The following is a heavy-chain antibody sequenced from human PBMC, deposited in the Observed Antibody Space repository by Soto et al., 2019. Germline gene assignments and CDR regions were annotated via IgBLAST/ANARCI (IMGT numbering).Heavy chain of an antibody. V-gene: IGHV3-23*01. J-gene: IGHJ4*02. CDR2: ISGSGGST. Sequence: PGGSLRLSCAASGFTFSSYAMSWVRQAPGKGLEWVSAISGSGGSTYYADSVKGRLIISRDNSKNTLYLQMNSLRAEDTAVYYCAEGRREATAMVDYWGQGTLVTVSS. CDR1: GFTFSSYA. D-gene: IGHD5-18*01. CDR3: AEGRREATAMVDY.